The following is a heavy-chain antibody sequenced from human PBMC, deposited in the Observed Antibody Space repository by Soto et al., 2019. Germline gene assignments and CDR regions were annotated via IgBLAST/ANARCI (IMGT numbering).Heavy chain of an antibody. CDR1: GGTFSSYS. J-gene: IGHJ4*02. CDR3: ATDHGGGYYYGGSGSHRGDYFDH. CDR2: IIPMFGRT. D-gene: IGHD3-22*01. Sequence: QVQVVQSGAEVKKPGSSVKVSCKASGGTFSSYSISWVRQVPGQGLEWMGGIIPMFGRTNYAQNFQGRVTITADESSSTAYMELSSLRSADTAVYYCATDHGGGYYYGGSGSHRGDYFDHWGQGTLVTVSS. V-gene: IGHV1-69*01.